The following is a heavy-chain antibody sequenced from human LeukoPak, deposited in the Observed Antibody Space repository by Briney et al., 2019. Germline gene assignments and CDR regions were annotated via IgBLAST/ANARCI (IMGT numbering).Heavy chain of an antibody. Sequence: GGSLRLSCAASGFTFSSYAMMWVHQAPGKGLEWVGFIKSKIYGETTHYAASVKGRFTISRDDSQSIAYLQMDSLQTEDTAVYYCTRDPVATPGYYYYGVDVWGQGTTVIVSS. V-gene: IGHV3-49*04. CDR1: GFTFSSYA. J-gene: IGHJ6*02. D-gene: IGHD3-3*01. CDR2: IKSKIYGETT. CDR3: TRDPVATPGYYYYGVDV.